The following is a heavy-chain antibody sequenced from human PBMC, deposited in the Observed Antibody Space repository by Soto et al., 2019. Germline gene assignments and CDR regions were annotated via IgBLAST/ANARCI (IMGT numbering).Heavy chain of an antibody. D-gene: IGHD5-12*01. CDR1: GFTFSNAW. J-gene: IGHJ4*02. CDR3: IGPYSGSFMRFDY. Sequence: EVQLVESGGGLVKPGGSLRLSCAASGFTFSNAWMTWVRQAPGKGLEWVGRVKSKTDGGTIDYAAPVKDRFTISRDDLKNTLYLTMNRLKTEDTAVYFCIGPYSGSFMRFDYWGQGTLVTVSS. CDR2: VKSKTDGGTI. V-gene: IGHV3-15*01.